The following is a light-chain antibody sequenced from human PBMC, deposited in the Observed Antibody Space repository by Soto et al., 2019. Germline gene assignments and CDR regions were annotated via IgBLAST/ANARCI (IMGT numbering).Light chain of an antibody. J-gene: IGKJ1*01. CDR3: QQRSNWWT. Sequence: EIVLTQSPATLSLSPGERATLSCRASQSVYSQLAWYQQKPGQAPRLLIYDASNRATGIPARFSGSGSGTDFPLTISSLEPEDFAVYYCQQRSNWWTFGQGTKVEIK. CDR2: DAS. CDR1: QSVYSQ. V-gene: IGKV3-11*01.